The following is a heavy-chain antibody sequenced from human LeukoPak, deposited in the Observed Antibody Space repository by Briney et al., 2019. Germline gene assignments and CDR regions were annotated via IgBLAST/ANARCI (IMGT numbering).Heavy chain of an antibody. CDR1: GGSISSSSYY. Sequence: SETLSLTCTVSGGSISSSSYYWGWIRQPPGKGLEWIGSIYYSGSTFYNPSLKSRVTISVDTSKNQFSLKLSSVTAADTAVYYCARLRYSGTVDYWGQGTLVTVSS. D-gene: IGHD1-26*01. CDR2: IYYSGST. V-gene: IGHV4-39*07. J-gene: IGHJ4*02. CDR3: ARLRYSGTVDY.